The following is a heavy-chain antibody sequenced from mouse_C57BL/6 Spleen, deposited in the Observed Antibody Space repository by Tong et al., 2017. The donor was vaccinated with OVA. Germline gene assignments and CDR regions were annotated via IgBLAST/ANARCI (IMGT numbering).Heavy chain of an antibody. V-gene: IGHV5-9-3*01. J-gene: IGHJ3*01. CDR3: ARGGYYGSSFAY. CDR2: ISDGGSYT. CDR1: GFTFSSYA. Sequence: EVQLQESGGGLVKPGGSLKLSCAASGFTFSSYAMSWVRQTPEKRLEWVATISDGGSYTYYPDSVKGRFTISRDNAKNTLFLQMTSLRSEDTAMYYCARGGYYGSSFAYWGQGTLVTVSA. D-gene: IGHD1-1*01.